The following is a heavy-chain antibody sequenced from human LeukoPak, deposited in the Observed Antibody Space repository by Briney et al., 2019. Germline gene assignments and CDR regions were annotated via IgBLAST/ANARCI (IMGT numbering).Heavy chain of an antibody. CDR2: ISWDGGST. CDR1: GFTFDDYT. D-gene: IGHD2-2*01. J-gene: IGHJ4*02. V-gene: IGHV3-43*01. Sequence: GGSLRLSCAASGFTFDDYTMHWVRQAPGKGLEWVSLISWDGGSTYYADSVKGRFTISRDNSKNSLYLQMNSLRTEDTALYYCAKTLYQLLRNPLDYWGRGTLVTVSS. CDR3: AKTLYQLLRNPLDY.